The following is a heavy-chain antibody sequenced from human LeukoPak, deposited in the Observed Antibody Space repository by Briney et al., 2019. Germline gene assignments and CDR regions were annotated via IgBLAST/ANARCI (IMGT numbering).Heavy chain of an antibody. D-gene: IGHD4-23*01. Sequence: AGGSLRLSCAASGFTFSNAWMSWVRQAPGKGLEWVGRIKSNTDGGTTDYEATVKGRLTISRNDLKNTLYLQMNSLKTEDTAVYYCTTDHLRRVVTPLHWGQGTLVSVSS. CDR3: TTDHLRRVVTPLH. J-gene: IGHJ1*01. CDR1: GFTFSNAW. CDR2: IKSNTDGGTT. V-gene: IGHV3-15*01.